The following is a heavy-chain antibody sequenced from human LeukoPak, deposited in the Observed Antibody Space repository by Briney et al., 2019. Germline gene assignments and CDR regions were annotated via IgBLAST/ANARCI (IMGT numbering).Heavy chain of an antibody. CDR2: IYYSGST. D-gene: IGHD3-22*01. J-gene: IGHJ4*02. CDR1: GGSFSSYF. CDR3: ARVTYYYDSSGYYYFDY. Sequence: PSETLSLTCTVSGGSFSSYFWSWIRQPPGKGLEWIGHIYYSGSTNYNPSLKSRVTISVDTSKNQFSLKLSSVTAADSAVYYCARVTYYYDSSGYYYFDYWGQGTLVTVSS. V-gene: IGHV4-59*08.